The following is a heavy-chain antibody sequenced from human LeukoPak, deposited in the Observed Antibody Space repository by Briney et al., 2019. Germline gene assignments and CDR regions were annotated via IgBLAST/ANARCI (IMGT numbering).Heavy chain of an antibody. CDR1: GGSISSGGSS. J-gene: IGHJ4*02. CDR3: ARAKDGPYYFDY. D-gene: IGHD2-15*01. CDR2: IYHSGST. Sequence: SQTLSLTCGVCGGSISSGGSSWSWIRRPRGKGLGWFGYIYHSGSTYYNPSIKSRVTISVDRSKIQFSLKLSSGTAADTTVYYCARAKDGPYYFDYWGQGTLVTVSS. V-gene: IGHV4-30-2*01.